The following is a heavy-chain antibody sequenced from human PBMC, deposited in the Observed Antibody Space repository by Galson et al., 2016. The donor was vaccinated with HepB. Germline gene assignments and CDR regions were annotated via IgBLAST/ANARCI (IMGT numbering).Heavy chain of an antibody. D-gene: IGHD1-26*01. CDR3: LKEYPQEAVG. Sequence: SLRLSCAASGFTFSSCAMSWVRQAPGKGLEWVSGISRSGDSTYYAESMRGRFTISRDNSKNMLYLQMSSLRAEDTALYYCLKEYPQEAVGWGQGTLVTVSS. CDR1: GFTFSSCA. V-gene: IGHV3-23*01. CDR2: ISRSGDST. J-gene: IGHJ1*01.